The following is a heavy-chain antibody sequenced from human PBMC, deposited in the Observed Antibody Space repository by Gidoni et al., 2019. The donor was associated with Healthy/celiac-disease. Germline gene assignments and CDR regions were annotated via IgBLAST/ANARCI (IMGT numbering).Heavy chain of an antibody. CDR2: ISGSSSYI. CDR1: GFTFSSYS. CDR3: ARDFSVGYYDSSGYLDY. J-gene: IGHJ4*02. V-gene: IGHV3-21*01. Sequence: EVLLVESGGGLVKPGGSLRLSCAASGFTFSSYSMNWVRQAPGKGLEWVSSISGSSSYIYYADSVKGRFTISRDNAKNSLYLQMNSLRAEDTAVYYCARDFSVGYYDSSGYLDYWGQGTLVTVSS. D-gene: IGHD3-22*01.